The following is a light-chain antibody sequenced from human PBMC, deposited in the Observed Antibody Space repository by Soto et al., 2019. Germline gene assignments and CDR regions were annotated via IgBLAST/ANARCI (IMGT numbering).Light chain of an antibody. V-gene: IGLV1-40*01. J-gene: IGLJ2*01. CDR3: QSYDHRLSGSWI. CDR1: STNIGAGSD. Sequence: QSVLTQPPSISGAPGLRVTISCIGSSTNIGAGSDVHWYQQVPGAAPKLLMYGDNKRPSGVPDRFSTSKSGTSASLVIAGLQAEDEADYYCQSYDHRLSGSWIFGGGTQLTVL. CDR2: GDN.